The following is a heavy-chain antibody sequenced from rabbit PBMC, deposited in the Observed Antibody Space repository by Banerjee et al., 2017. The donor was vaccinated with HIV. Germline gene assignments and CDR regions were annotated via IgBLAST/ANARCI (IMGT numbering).Heavy chain of an antibody. CDR3: ARGRGL. Sequence: QEQLVESGGGLVQPGGSLKLSCKASGFDFSDYGMSWVRQAPGKGLEWIGYIDPIFGSKYYANWVNGRFTISRENTQNTVSLQLNSLTAADTATYFCARGRGLRGPGTLVTVS. V-gene: IGHV1S47*01. CDR1: GFDFSDYG. J-gene: IGHJ4*01. CDR2: IDPIFGSK.